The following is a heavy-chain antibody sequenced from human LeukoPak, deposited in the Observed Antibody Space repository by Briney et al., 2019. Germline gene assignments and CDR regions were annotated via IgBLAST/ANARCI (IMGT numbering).Heavy chain of an antibody. J-gene: IGHJ4*02. D-gene: IGHD1-26*01. Sequence: SETLSLTCAVYGESLSKYYWTWIRQSPGKGLEWIGEINHRGSTNLNPSLESRVALSVDTSKHQFSLKLTSVPAADAAVYYCASSVGSTDYWGQGTLVTVSS. CDR1: GESLSKYY. V-gene: IGHV4-34*01. CDR3: ASSVGSTDY. CDR2: INHRGST.